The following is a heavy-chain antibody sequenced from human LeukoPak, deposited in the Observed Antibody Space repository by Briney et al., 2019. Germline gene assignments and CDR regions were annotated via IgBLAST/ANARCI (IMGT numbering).Heavy chain of an antibody. CDR3: ARGGGSGEGYYMDV. Sequence: SETLPLTCAVYGGSFSGYYWTWIRQPPGKGLEWIGEINHSGSTNYNPSLKSRVTISVDTSKNQFSLKLSSVTAADTAVYYCARGGGSGEGYYMDVWGQGTTVTVSS. CDR2: INHSGST. J-gene: IGHJ6*03. D-gene: IGHD3-10*01. V-gene: IGHV4-34*01. CDR1: GGSFSGYY.